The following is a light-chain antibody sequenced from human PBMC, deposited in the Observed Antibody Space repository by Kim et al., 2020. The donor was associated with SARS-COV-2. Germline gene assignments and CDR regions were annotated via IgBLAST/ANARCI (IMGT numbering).Light chain of an antibody. CDR1: QSVGNY. CDR3: QQRGN. V-gene: IGKV3-11*01. CDR2: DAS. J-gene: IGKJ5*01. Sequence: PGERATLSCRARQSVGNYLAWYQQKPGQAPRLLIYDASKRATGIPARFRGSGSGTDFTLTIGTLEPEDSVVYYCQQRGNFGQGTRLEIK.